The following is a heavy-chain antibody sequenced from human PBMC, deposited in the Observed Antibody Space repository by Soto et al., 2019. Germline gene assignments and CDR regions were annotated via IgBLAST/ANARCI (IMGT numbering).Heavy chain of an antibody. CDR3: ARDIVVVVAATINWFDP. CDR2: ISAYNGNT. CDR1: GYTFTGYG. D-gene: IGHD2-15*01. Sequence: ASVKVSCKASGYTFTGYGISWVRQAPGQGLEWMGWISAYNGNTNYAQKLQGRVTMTTDTSTSTAYMELRSLRSDDTAVYYCARDIVVVVAATINWFDPWGQGTLVTVSS. J-gene: IGHJ5*02. V-gene: IGHV1-18*01.